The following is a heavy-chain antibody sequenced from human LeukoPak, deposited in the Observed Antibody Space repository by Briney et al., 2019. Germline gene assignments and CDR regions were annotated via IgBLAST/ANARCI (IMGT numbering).Heavy chain of an antibody. CDR3: ARETYYYDSSGPDAFDI. V-gene: IGHV4-39*02. Sequence: SETLSLTCTVSGGSISSSSYYWAWIRQPPGKGLEWIGSIYFSGSTYYNPSLKSRVTISVDTSKNQFSLKLSSVTAADTAVYYCARETYYYDSSGPDAFDIWGQGTMVTVSS. D-gene: IGHD3-22*01. CDR2: IYFSGST. J-gene: IGHJ3*02. CDR1: GGSISSSSYY.